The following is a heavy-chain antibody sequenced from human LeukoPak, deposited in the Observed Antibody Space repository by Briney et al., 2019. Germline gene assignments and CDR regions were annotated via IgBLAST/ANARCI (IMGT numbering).Heavy chain of an antibody. CDR3: ATRVVAGIPYYFDH. Sequence: SVKVSCKASGGTFSSYAISWVRQAPGQGLEWMGGIIPIFGTANYAQKFQGRVTITADESTSTAYMELSSLRSDDTAVYYCATRVVAGIPYYFDHWGQGTLVTVSS. CDR2: IIPIFGTA. D-gene: IGHD6-19*01. V-gene: IGHV1-69*01. J-gene: IGHJ4*02. CDR1: GGTFSSYA.